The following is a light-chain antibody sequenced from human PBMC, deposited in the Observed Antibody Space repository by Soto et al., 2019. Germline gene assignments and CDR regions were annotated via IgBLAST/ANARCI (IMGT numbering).Light chain of an antibody. Sequence: DIQMTQSPPSLSASAGDTITITCRASQGIRNNLAWYRQKPGKVPELLIYAASTLHSGFPYRFSGRGSGTDFTLTIGGLQPEDVASYYCQKYYSVPFTFGPGTTVEIK. CDR1: QGIRNN. CDR3: QKYYSVPFT. CDR2: AAS. V-gene: IGKV1-27*01. J-gene: IGKJ3*01.